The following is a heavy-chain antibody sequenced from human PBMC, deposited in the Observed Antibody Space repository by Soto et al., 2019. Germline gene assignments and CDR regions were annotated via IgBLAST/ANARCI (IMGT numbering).Heavy chain of an antibody. V-gene: IGHV1-46*01. D-gene: IGHD3-22*01. J-gene: IGHJ4*02. CDR3: ARSPSYYYDSSGSLDY. CDR2: INPSGGST. CDR1: GYTFTSYY. Sequence: ASVKVSCKASGYTFTSYYMHWVRQAPGQGLEWMGIINPSGGSTSYAQKFQGRVTMTRDTSTSTVYMELSSLRSEDTAVYYCARSPSYYYDSSGSLDYWGQGTLVTV.